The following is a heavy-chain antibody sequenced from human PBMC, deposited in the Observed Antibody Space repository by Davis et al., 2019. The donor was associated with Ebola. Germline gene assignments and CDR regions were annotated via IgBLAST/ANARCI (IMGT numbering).Heavy chain of an antibody. V-gene: IGHV1-69*13. J-gene: IGHJ4*02. CDR3: AAMHGFGEGWPGH. CDR2: IIPILRMS. D-gene: IGHD3-10*01. CDR1: GGTFSSYA. Sequence: SVKVSCKASGGTFSSYALSWVRQAPGQGLEWMGAIIPILRMSNYARKFQGRVTITADESTSTTYMELNSLRSEDTALYYCAAMHGFGEGWPGHWGQGTLVTVSS.